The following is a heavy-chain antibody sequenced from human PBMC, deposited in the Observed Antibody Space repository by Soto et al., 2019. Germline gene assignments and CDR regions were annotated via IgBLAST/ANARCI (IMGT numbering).Heavy chain of an antibody. CDR1: GFTFSPLS. CDR2: ITGSSSTI. Sequence: GGSLRLSCVTSGFTFSPLSMIWVRQAPGKGLEWISYITGSSSTIYYADSVRGRFTVSRDNAKNSVFLQMNSLRDEDTAVYFCARVRGPSLMTWYFDFWGQGTLVTVSS. D-gene: IGHD3-16*01. J-gene: IGHJ4*02. V-gene: IGHV3-48*02. CDR3: ARVRGPSLMTWYFDF.